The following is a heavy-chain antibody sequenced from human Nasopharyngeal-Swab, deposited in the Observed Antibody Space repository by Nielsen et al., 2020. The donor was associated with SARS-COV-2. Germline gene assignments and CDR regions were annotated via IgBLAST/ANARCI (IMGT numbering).Heavy chain of an antibody. CDR3: AKANYDSSGYYRYYFDS. J-gene: IGHJ4*02. D-gene: IGHD3-22*01. CDR2: IYYSGST. V-gene: IGHV4-59*01. Sequence: GSLRLSCTVSGGSIGSYYWSWIRQPPGKGLEWIGYIYYSGSTNYNPSLKSRVTISVDTSKNQFSLKLSSVTAADTAVYYCAKANYDSSGYYRYYFDSWGKGTLFTFPS. CDR1: GGSIGSYY.